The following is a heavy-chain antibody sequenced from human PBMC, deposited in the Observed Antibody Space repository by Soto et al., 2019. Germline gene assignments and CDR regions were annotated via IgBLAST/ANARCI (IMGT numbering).Heavy chain of an antibody. CDR2: IYDSGST. V-gene: IGHV4-30-2*01. Sequence: QLQLQESGSGLVKPSQTLSLTCAVSGGCISSGGYSWSWIRQPPGKGLEWIGYIYDSGSTYSNPSIKRRVTISLDRYKNQSSLKLSSVAAAATAVYYCARGAPVVNDYWGQGTLVTVSS. CDR1: GGCISSGGYS. CDR3: ARGAPVVNDY. J-gene: IGHJ4*02. D-gene: IGHD2-21*01.